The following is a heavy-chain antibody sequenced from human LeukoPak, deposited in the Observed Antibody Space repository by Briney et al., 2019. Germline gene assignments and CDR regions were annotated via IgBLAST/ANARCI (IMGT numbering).Heavy chain of an antibody. V-gene: IGHV3-30*18. CDR2: ISYDGSNK. CDR3: AKSGGGYSSGWFY. D-gene: IGHD6-19*01. CDR1: GFTFNIYG. J-gene: IGHJ4*02. Sequence: PGGSLRLSCAASGFTFNIYGMHWVRQAPGKGLEWVAVISYDGSNKYYADSVKGRFTISRDNSKNTLYLQMNSLRAEDTAVYYCAKSGGGYSSGWFYWGQGTLVTVSS.